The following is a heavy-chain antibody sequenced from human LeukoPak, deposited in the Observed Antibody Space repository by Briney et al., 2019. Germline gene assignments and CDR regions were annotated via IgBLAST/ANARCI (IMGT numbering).Heavy chain of an antibody. CDR1: GFTVSSNF. CDR3: AKLSIGSSSWFDY. V-gene: IGHV3-23*01. CDR2: ISGSGTTT. J-gene: IGHJ4*02. D-gene: IGHD6-13*01. Sequence: GGSLRLSCAASGFTVSSNFMSWVRQAPGKGLEWVSTISGSGTTTYYADSVKGRFTISRDNSKNTLYLQMNSLRAEDTAVYYCAKLSIGSSSWFDYWGQGTLVTVSS.